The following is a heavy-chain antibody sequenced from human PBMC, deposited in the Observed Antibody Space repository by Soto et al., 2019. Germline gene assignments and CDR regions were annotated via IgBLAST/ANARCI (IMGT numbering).Heavy chain of an antibody. CDR1: GFTFSSYG. J-gene: IGHJ6*02. Sequence: GGSLRLSCAASGFTFSSYGMHWVRQAPGKGLEWVAVIWYDGSNKYYADSVKGRFTISRDNSKNTLYLQMNSLRAEDTAVYYCASQLEEVGLRFYYNGWDVWGQRSTVAVSS. CDR3: ASQLEEVGLRFYYNGWDV. V-gene: IGHV3-33*01. CDR2: IWYDGSNK. D-gene: IGHD1-1*01.